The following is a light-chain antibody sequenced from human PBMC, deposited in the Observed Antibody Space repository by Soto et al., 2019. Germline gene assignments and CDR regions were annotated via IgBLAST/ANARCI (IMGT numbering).Light chain of an antibody. CDR2: NVS. Sequence: QSALTQPASVSGSPGQSITISCTGSSSDVGAYNYISWYQQHPGKAPKVMIYNVSNQPSGISYRFSGSKSGNTASLTISGLQSDYEADYYCSSYAGSRTYVFVTGTKLTVL. J-gene: IGLJ1*01. CDR1: SSDVGAYNY. CDR3: SSYAGSRTYV. V-gene: IGLV2-14*03.